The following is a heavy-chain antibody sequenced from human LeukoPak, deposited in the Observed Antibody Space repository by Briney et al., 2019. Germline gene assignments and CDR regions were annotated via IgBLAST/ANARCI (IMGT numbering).Heavy chain of an antibody. CDR2: ISGSGGST. V-gene: IGHV3-23*01. J-gene: IGHJ4*02. D-gene: IGHD1-26*01. CDR1: GFTFSSYA. Sequence: GGSLRLSCAASGFTFSSYAMSWVRQAPGKGLEWVSAISGSGGSTYYADSVKGRFTISRDNSRNTLYLQMNSLRAEDTAVYYCAKGVYSGSYRLSFSHWGQGTLVTVSS. CDR3: AKGVYSGSYRLSFSH.